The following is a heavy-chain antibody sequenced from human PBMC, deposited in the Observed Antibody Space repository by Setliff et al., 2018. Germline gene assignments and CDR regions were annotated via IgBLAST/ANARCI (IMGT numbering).Heavy chain of an antibody. CDR3: ARDKGSAAAGTAYYYGMDV. CDR2: IIPIFGTA. CDR1: GGTFSSYA. J-gene: IGHJ6*02. D-gene: IGHD6-13*01. V-gene: IGHV1-69*13. Sequence: ASVKVSCKASGGTFSSYAISWVRQAPGQGLEWMGGIIPIFGTANYAQKFQGRVTITADESTSTAYMELSSLRSEDTAVYYCARDKGSAAAGTAYYYGMDVWGQGTTVTVSS.